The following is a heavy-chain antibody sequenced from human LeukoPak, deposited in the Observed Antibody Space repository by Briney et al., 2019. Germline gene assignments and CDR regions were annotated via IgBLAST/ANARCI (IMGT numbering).Heavy chain of an antibody. Sequence: SETLSLTCTVSGGSISSYYWSWIRQPPGKGLEWIGYIYYSGGTNYNPSLKSRVTISVDTSKNQFSLKLSSVTAADTAVYYCAGSGYYYDGSGLDYWGQGTLVTVSS. V-gene: IGHV4-59*01. CDR3: AGSGYYYDGSGLDY. D-gene: IGHD3-22*01. CDR1: GGSISSYY. CDR2: IYYSGGT. J-gene: IGHJ4*02.